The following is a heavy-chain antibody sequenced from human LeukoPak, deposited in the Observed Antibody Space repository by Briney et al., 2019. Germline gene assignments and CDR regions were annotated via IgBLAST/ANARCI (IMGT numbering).Heavy chain of an antibody. CDR1: GYTLTELS. Sequence: GASVKVSCKVSGYTLTELSMHWVRQAPGKGLEWMGGFDPEDGEIIYAQKFQGRVTMTEDTSTNTAYMDLSSLRSEDTAVYYCATANIAVAGEDYWGQGTLVTVSS. V-gene: IGHV1-24*01. D-gene: IGHD6-19*01. CDR3: ATANIAVAGEDY. CDR2: FDPEDGEI. J-gene: IGHJ4*02.